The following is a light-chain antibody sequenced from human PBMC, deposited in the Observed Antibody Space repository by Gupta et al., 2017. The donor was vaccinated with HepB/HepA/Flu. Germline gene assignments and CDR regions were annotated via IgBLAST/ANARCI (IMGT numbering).Light chain of an antibody. CDR2: GVS. V-gene: IGKV3-20*01. CDR3: QQYDKSPPIT. Sequence: EIVLTQSPGTLSLSPGERATLSCRASQSISSNYLAWYQQKPGQAPRLLIYGVSRRATGIPDRFSGSGYGTDFTLTITRREPEDFAVYYCQQYDKSPPITFGQGTRLEIK. J-gene: IGKJ5*01. CDR1: QSISSNY.